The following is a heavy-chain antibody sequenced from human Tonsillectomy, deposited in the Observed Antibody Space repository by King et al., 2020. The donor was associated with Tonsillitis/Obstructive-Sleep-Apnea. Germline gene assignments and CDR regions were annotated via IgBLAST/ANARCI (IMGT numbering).Heavy chain of an antibody. CDR3: ARGGVLLPAATDY. CDR2: ISSSSSYI. J-gene: IGHJ4*02. Sequence: VQLVQSGGGLVKPGGSLRLSCAASGFTFSDYYMNWIRQAPGKGLEWVSYISSSSSYINYADSVKGRFTISRDNAKNSLYLQMNSLRAEDTAVYYCARGGVLLPAATDYWGQGTLVTVSS. CDR1: GFTFSDYY. V-gene: IGHV3-11*06. D-gene: IGHD2-2*01.